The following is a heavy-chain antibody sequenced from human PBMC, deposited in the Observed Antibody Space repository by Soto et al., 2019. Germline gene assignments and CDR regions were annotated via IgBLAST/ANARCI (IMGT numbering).Heavy chain of an antibody. CDR3: AKNQLGNVFDM. CDR1: GFAFNTYA. D-gene: IGHD3-16*01. Sequence: EVQLLESGGGLVQPGGSLRPSCAASGFAFNTYARTGFRQPQGRGLEWVSTISKSGATPYYADSVRGRFTISRDNSKNTLHLQMNSLRAEDTALYYCAKNQLGNVFDMWGQGTMLTVSS. CDR2: ISKSGATP. V-gene: IGHV3-23*01. J-gene: IGHJ3*02.